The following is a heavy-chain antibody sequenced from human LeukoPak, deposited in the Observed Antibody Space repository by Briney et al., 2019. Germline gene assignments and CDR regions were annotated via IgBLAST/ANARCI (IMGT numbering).Heavy chain of an antibody. J-gene: IGHJ4*02. Sequence: QPGRSLRLSCAASGFTFDDYAMHWVRQALGKGLEWVSGISWNSGSIGYADSVKGRFTISRDNAKNSLYLQMNSLRAEDTAVYYCARERFTMPRGDYFDYWGQGTLVTVSS. D-gene: IGHD3-10*01. CDR2: ISWNSGSI. CDR1: GFTFDDYA. CDR3: ARERFTMPRGDYFDY. V-gene: IGHV3-9*01.